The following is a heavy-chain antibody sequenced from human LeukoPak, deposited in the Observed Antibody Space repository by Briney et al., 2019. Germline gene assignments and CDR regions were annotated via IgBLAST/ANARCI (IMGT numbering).Heavy chain of an antibody. J-gene: IGHJ6*03. CDR2: IYYSGST. CDR1: GGSISSSSYY. V-gene: IGHV4-39*07. Sequence: SETLSLTCTVSGGSISSSSYYWGWIRQPPGKGLEWIGSIYYSGSTYYNPSLKSRVTISVDTSKNQFSLKLSSVTAADTAVYYCARVAESGSREYYYYMDVWGKGTTVTISS. CDR3: ARVAESGSREYYYYMDV. D-gene: IGHD2-15*01.